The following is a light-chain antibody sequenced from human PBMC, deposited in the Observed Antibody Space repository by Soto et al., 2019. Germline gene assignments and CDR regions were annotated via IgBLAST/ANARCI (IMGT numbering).Light chain of an antibody. CDR3: QQYGSSPRT. CDR1: QSVSSSY. V-gene: IGKV3-20*01. CDR2: DAS. J-gene: IGKJ1*01. Sequence: EIVLTQSPGTLSLSPGERATLSCRASQSVSSSYLAWYQQKPGQAPRLLIHDASSRATGIPDRFSGSGSGTDFTLTISRLEPEDFAVYYCQQYGSSPRTFGQGTRVEVK.